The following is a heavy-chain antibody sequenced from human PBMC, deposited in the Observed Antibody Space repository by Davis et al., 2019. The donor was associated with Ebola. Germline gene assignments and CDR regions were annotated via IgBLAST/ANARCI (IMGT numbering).Heavy chain of an antibody. J-gene: IGHJ6*02. CDR2: ISSSSSYI. CDR3: AKDRLRGSSSTTGAMDV. CDR1: GFTFSSYS. Sequence: GGSLRLSCAASGFTFSSYSMNWVRQAPGKGLEWVSSISSSSSYIYYADSVKGRFTISRDNSKNTLYLQMNSLRAEDTAVYYCAKDRLRGSSSTTGAMDVWGQGTTVTVSS. D-gene: IGHD6-13*01. V-gene: IGHV3-21*04.